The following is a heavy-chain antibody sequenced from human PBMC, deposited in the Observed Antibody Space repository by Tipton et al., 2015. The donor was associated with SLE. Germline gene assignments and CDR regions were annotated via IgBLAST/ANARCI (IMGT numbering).Heavy chain of an antibody. V-gene: IGHV3-23*01. Sequence: SLRLSCAASGFTFRSYAMSWVRQAPGKGLEWVSAISGSGGSTYYADSVKGRFTISRDNSKNTLYLQMNTLSAEDTAVYYCARESGSIARLGDYYYYCAMSFWGQGTTVTVSS. CDR1: GFTFRSYA. CDR3: ARESGSIARLGDYYYYCAMSF. J-gene: IGHJ6*02. CDR2: ISGSGGST. D-gene: IGHD6-13*01.